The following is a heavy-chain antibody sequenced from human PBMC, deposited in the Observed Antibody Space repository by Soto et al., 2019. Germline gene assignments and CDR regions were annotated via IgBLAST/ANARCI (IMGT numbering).Heavy chain of an antibody. J-gene: IGHJ4*02. V-gene: IGHV5-51*01. CDR2: IFPADSDT. CDR1: GYSFSNYW. Sequence: EVQLVQSGAEVKKPGESLKISCKGSGYSFSNYWIAWVRQMPGKGLEWMGIIFPADSDTKYSPSFQGQVTISADNSISTSYLQWSSLKASDTAMYYCASSVVVPATMNYFDYWGQGSLVTVSS. CDR3: ASSVVVPATMNYFDY. D-gene: IGHD2-15*01.